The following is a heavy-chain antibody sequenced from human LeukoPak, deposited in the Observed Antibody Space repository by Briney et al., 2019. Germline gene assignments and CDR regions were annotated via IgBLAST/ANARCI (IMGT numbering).Heavy chain of an antibody. CDR3: ARVLPSTYYDRGSGTFDI. J-gene: IGHJ3*02. V-gene: IGHV1-46*01. CDR2: INPSGGST. Sequence: SSVKVSCKASGYTFTSYYMHWVRQAPGQGLEWMGIINPSGGSTSYAQKFQGRVTMTRDTSTSTVYMELSSLSSEDTAVYYWARVLPSTYYDRGSGTFDIWGQRTMVPVSS. CDR1: GYTFTSYY. D-gene: IGHD3-22*01.